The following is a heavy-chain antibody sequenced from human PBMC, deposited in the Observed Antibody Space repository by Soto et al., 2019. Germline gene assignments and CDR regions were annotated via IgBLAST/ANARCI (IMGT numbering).Heavy chain of an antibody. CDR1: GFSFRNYW. Sequence: PGGSLRLSCAASGFSFRNYWMSWVRQAPGKGLEWVLSIKHDGSETYSVDSVKGRFTSSRGNAENSVYQQMHSLRAEDTAVYFCAKGYGYYFDSWGQGTLVTVSS. J-gene: IGHJ4*02. CDR3: AKGYGYYFDS. CDR2: IKHDGSET. V-gene: IGHV3-7*03. D-gene: IGHD4-17*01.